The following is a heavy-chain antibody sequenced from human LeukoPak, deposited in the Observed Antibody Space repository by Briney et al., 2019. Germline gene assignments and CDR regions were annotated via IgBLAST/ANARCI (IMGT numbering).Heavy chain of an antibody. CDR2: ISSSGTPI. CDR1: GFTFSTYE. J-gene: IGHJ4*02. CDR3: ARGGWNFFLNF. D-gene: IGHD1-7*01. V-gene: IGHV3-48*03. Sequence: GGPLRLSCAASGFTFSTYEMNWVRQAPGKGLEWVSYISSSGTPIYYTDSVKGRFTISRDNAKNSLYLQMNSLRAEDTAVYYCARGGWNFFLNFWGQGTLATVSS.